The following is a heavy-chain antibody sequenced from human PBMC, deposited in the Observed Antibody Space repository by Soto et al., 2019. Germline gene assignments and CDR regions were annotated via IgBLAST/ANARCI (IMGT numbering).Heavy chain of an antibody. CDR2: ILYDGSNK. D-gene: IGHD1-1*01. V-gene: IGHV3-30*18. CDR1: GLTFSSYG. J-gene: IGHJ6*02. CDR3: AKSRDAYNFYFYYGMAV. Sequence: GGSLRLSCTASGLTFSSYGMHWVRQTPGKGLEWVALILYDGSNKYYADSVKGRFTISRDNSKNTLYLQVSSLRAEDTAVYYCAKSRDAYNFYFYYGMAVWGQGTSGTASS.